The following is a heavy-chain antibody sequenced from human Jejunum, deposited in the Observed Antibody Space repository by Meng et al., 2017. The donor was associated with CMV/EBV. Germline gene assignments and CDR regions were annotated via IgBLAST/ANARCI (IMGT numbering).Heavy chain of an antibody. D-gene: IGHD6-25*01. Sequence: EVQLVESGGXLGKSGGSLIHACVASGFTFSTYSMNWVRQAPGKGLEWVSSISSSSRAIYTADSVKGRFTTSRDNAGNSLFLQMNSLRADDTAVYFCTRDQRRAADHDPFDYWGQGTLVTVSS. CDR3: TRDQRRAADHDPFDY. CDR2: ISSSSRAI. V-gene: IGHV3-21*02. J-gene: IGHJ4*02. CDR1: GFTFSTYS.